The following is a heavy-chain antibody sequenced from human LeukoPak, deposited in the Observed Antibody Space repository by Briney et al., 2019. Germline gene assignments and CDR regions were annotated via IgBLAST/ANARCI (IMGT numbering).Heavy chain of an antibody. CDR2: ISYDGSNK. J-gene: IGHJ4*02. CDR3: TVLVRPLAYYFDY. Sequence: PGGSLRLSCAASGFTFSSYWMTWVRQAPGKGLEWVAVISYDGSNKYYADSVKGRFTISRDNSKNTLYLQMNSLRAEDTAVYYCTVLVRPLAYYFDYWGQGTLVTVSS. CDR1: GFTFSSYW. V-gene: IGHV3-30-3*01. D-gene: IGHD6-13*01.